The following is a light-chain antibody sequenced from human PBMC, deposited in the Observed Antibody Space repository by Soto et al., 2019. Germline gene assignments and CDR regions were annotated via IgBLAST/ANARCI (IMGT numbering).Light chain of an antibody. CDR1: GSNIGGNT. V-gene: IGLV1-44*01. CDR3: AAWDASLNGYV. J-gene: IGLJ1*01. CDR2: SYD. Sequence: QSVLTQPPSASGTPGQRVTISCSTSGSNIGGNTVNWYQQVPGTAPKLLIYSYDQRPSGVPDRFSGSKSGTSASLAISGLQSEDEADYYCAAWDASLNGYVFGTGTKVTVL.